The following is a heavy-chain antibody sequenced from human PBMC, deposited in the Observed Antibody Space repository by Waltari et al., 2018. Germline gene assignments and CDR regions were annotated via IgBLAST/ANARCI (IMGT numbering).Heavy chain of an antibody. J-gene: IGHJ6*02. CDR3: AKSQRSSSHYYYGMDV. CDR2: ISDSGDNT. V-gene: IGHV3-23*04. D-gene: IGHD6-6*01. CDR1: GFTFSSFA. Sequence: EVQLVESGGGLVQPGGSLRLSCAASGFTFSSFAMNWVRQAPGKGVEWVSTISDSGDNTYYAYSVKGRFTISRDNSKNTLYVQMNSLRAEDTAVYYCAKSQRSSSHYYYGMDVWGQGTTVTVSS.